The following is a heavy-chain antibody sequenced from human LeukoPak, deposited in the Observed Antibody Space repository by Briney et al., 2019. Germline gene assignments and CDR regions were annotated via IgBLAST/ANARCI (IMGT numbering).Heavy chain of an antibody. CDR2: ISSSSSYI. CDR3: ASGDRNGWYFDY. V-gene: IGHV3-21*03. CDR1: GFTFSSCS. Sequence: GVSLRLYCAASGFTFSSCSMNWVRQPPGKGLEWVSSISSSSSYIYYADSVKGRFTISRDNAKHSLYLQMNSLRVEDTGLYYCASGDRNGWYFDYWGQGTLVTVPS. D-gene: IGHD6-19*01. J-gene: IGHJ4*02.